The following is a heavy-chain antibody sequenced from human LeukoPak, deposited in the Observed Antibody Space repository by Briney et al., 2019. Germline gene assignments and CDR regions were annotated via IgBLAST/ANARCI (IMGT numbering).Heavy chain of an antibody. CDR1: GFTFGGFA. V-gene: IGHV3-21*04. D-gene: IGHD3-10*01. Sequence: GGSLRLSCAASGFTFGGFAMSWVRQAPGKGLEWVSSISSSSSYIYYADSVKGRFTISRDNAKNSLYLQMNSLRAEDTAVYYCAKGPHYGRKADFDYWGQGTLVTVSS. J-gene: IGHJ4*02. CDR2: ISSSSSYI. CDR3: AKGPHYGRKADFDY.